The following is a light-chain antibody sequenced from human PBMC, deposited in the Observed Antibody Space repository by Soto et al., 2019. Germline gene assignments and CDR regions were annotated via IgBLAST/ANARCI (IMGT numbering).Light chain of an antibody. V-gene: IGKV3-15*01. CDR3: PQYGRWPRYT. CDR2: HAS. CDR1: QSVHAN. Sequence: EIVMTQSPATLSVSPGETATLSCRASQSVHANLAWYQRKPGQAPRVLIFHASTRASGIPVRFSGSGSGTEFPLTLSSLQSDDSAFYFCPQYGRWPRYTFGQGTPLEI. J-gene: IGKJ2*01.